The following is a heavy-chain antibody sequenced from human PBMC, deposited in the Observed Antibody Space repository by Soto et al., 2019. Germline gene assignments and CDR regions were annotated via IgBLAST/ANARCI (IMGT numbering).Heavy chain of an antibody. D-gene: IGHD6-13*01. CDR3: AGYQEAAAFTS. V-gene: IGHV1-8*01. J-gene: IGHJ5*02. CDR2: MNPNSDT. Sequence: QVQLVQSGAEVKKPGASVKVSCKASGHTFTNLDINWVRQATGQGLEWMGWMNPNSDTGYAQKFQGRITMTRDTSTSTVHMELSRLRSEDTGVYYCAGYQEAAAFTSWGQGTPVTVSS. CDR1: GHTFTNLD.